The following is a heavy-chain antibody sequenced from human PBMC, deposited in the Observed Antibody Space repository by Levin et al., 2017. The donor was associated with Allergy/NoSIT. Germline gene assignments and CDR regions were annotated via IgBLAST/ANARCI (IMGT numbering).Heavy chain of an antibody. CDR2: IYYSGST. D-gene: IGHD1-26*01. CDR3: ASPSGSYEVESVGDAFDI. CDR1: GGSISSSSYY. Sequence: PGGSLRLSCTVSGGSISSSSYYWGWIRQPPGKGLEWIGSIYYSGSTYYNPSLKSRVTISVDTSKNQFSLKLSSVTAADTAVYYCASPSGSYEVESVGDAFDIWGQGTMVTVSS. J-gene: IGHJ3*02. V-gene: IGHV4-39*01.